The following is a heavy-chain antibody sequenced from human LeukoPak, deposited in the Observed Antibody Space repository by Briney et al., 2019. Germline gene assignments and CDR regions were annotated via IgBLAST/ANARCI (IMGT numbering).Heavy chain of an antibody. Sequence: GGSLRLSCAASRFMFSNYSMNWVRQAPGKGLEWVSYISTSSSTIFYADSVKGRFTISRDNSKNTLYLQMNSLTAEDTAVYYCARRNPSCYGRQCYYYMDVWGRGTPVTVSS. CDR2: ISTSSSTI. J-gene: IGHJ6*03. CDR3: ARRNPSCYGRQCYYYMDV. CDR1: RFMFSNYS. V-gene: IGHV3-48*01. D-gene: IGHD2-2*01.